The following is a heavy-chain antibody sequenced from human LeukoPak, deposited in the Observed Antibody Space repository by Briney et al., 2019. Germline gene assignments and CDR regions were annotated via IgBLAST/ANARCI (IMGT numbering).Heavy chain of an antibody. CDR2: ISYDGSNK. J-gene: IGHJ6*02. CDR1: GFTFSSYA. D-gene: IGHD3-22*01. V-gene: IGHV3-30-3*01. CDR3: ARGANMIVVENEYYYGMDV. Sequence: GRSLRLSCAASGFTFSSYAMHWVRQAPGKGLEWVGVISYDGSNKYYADSVKGRFTISRDNSKNTPYLQMNSLRAEDTAVYYCARGANMIVVENEYYYGMDVWGQGTTVTVSS.